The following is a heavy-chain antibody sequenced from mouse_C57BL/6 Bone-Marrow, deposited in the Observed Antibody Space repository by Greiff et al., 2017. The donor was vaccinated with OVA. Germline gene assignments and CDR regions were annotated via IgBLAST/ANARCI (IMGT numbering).Heavy chain of an antibody. Sequence: QVQLQQSGAELARPGASVKLSCKASGYTFTSYGISWVKQRTGQGLEWIGEIYPRSGNTYYNEKFKGKATLTADKSSSTAYMELRSLTSEDSEVYVGENGGSYPCSYWYFDDWGKGTTVTVSS. CDR3: ENGGSYPCSYWYFDD. D-gene: IGHD1-1*01. J-gene: IGHJ1*03. V-gene: IGHV1-81*01. CDR1: GYTFTSYG. CDR2: IYPRSGNT.